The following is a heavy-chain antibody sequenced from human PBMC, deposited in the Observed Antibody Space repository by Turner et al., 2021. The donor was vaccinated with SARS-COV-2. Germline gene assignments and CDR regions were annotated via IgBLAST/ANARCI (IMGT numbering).Heavy chain of an antibody. CDR2: ISAYNGYT. CDR1: GYTFTSYG. V-gene: IGHV1-18*01. CDR3: ARAYGSGSYGHYYGMDV. J-gene: IGHJ6*02. D-gene: IGHD3-10*01. Sequence: QVQLVQSGAEVKKPGASLNVSCKASGYTFTSYGISWVRQAPGQGLEWMGWISAYNGYTNYAQKLQGRVTMTTDTSTSTAYMELRSLRSDDTAVYYCARAYGSGSYGHYYGMDVWGQGTTVTVSS.